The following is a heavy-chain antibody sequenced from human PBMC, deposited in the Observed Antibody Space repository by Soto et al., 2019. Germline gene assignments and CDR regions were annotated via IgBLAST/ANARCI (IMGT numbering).Heavy chain of an antibody. J-gene: IGHJ6*02. CDR2: IYYAGTT. CDR1: GGSISPYY. Sequence: SETLSLTCTVSGGSISPYYWSWIRQPPGKGLEWVGYIYYAGTTSYNPSLKSRVTISVDTSKNQFSLKLSSVTAADTAVYYCARDRSDYYYYSGMDVWGQGTTVTVSS. D-gene: IGHD3-3*01. CDR3: ARDRSDYYYYSGMDV. V-gene: IGHV4-59*01.